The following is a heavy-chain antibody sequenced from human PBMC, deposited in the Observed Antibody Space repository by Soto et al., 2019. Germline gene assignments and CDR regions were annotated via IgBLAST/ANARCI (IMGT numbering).Heavy chain of an antibody. CDR2: IDPSDSYT. V-gene: IGHV5-10-1*01. CDR3: ARLYGGSSGLDV. J-gene: IGHJ6*02. Sequence: EVQLVQSGAEVKKPGESLRISCKASGYSFSSYWVTWVRQMPGKGLEWMGRIDPSDSYTNYNPPFQGNVTISVDKSISTAYLQWSGLEASDTAMYSGARLYGGSSGLDVWGQGTTVTVSS. D-gene: IGHD2-15*01. CDR1: GYSFSSYW.